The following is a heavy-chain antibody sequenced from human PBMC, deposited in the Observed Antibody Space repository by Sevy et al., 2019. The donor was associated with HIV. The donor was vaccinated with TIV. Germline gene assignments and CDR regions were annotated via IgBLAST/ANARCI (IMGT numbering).Heavy chain of an antibody. CDR2: ISYDGSNK. J-gene: IGHJ6*02. CDR3: AKDVSSRYSSGWYYGMDV. CDR1: GFTFSSYG. D-gene: IGHD6-19*01. V-gene: IGHV3-30*18. Sequence: GGSLRLSCAASGFTFSSYGMHWVRQAPGKGLEWVAVISYDGSNKYYADSVKGRFTIARDNSKNTLYLQMNSLRAEDTAVYYCAKDVSSRYSSGWYYGMDVWGQRTTVTVSS.